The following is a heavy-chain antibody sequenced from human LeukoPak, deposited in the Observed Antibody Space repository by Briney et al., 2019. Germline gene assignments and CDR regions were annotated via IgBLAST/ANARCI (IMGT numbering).Heavy chain of an antibody. D-gene: IGHD3-10*01. CDR1: GFTFSTFA. V-gene: IGHV3-23*01. CDR3: AKDTTLIRGRTRGGAFDI. Sequence: GGSLRLSCAASGFTFSTFAMNWVRQAPGRGLEWVSAISDSAGTTYYADSVKGRFTISRDNSKNTLYLQMNSLRAEGTAVYYCAKDTTLIRGRTRGGAFDIWGQGTMVTVSS. CDR2: ISDSAGTT. J-gene: IGHJ3*02.